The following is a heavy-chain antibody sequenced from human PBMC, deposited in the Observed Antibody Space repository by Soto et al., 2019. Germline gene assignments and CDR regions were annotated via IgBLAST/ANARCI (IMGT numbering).Heavy chain of an antibody. CDR3: ARDLLNEYSSSAGLYYLDY. CDR1: GCTFRIYA. D-gene: IGHD6-6*01. CDR2: IIPIFGTA. J-gene: IGHJ4*02. V-gene: IGHV1-69*13. Sequence: SSVKVSCKASGCTFRIYAISWVRQVPGQGPDWMGGIIPIFGTADYAQKLPGRVTITADESTSTAYMELSRLRSEDTAVYYCARDLLNEYSSSAGLYYLDYWGQGTLVTVSS.